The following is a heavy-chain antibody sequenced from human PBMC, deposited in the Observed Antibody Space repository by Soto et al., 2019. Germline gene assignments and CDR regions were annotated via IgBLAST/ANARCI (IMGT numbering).Heavy chain of an antibody. J-gene: IGHJ6*02. CDR1: GYTFTSYA. Sequence: GASVKVSCKASGYTFTSYAMHWVRQAPGQRLEWMGWINAGNGNTKYSQKFQGRVTITRDTSASTAYMELSSLRSGDTAVYYCARASLGTYYDFWSGYSNGMDVWGQGTTVTVSS. CDR3: ARASLGTYYDFWSGYSNGMDV. D-gene: IGHD3-3*01. CDR2: INAGNGNT. V-gene: IGHV1-3*01.